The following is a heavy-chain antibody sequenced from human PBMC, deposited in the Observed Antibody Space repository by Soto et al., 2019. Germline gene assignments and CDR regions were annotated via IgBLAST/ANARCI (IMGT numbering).Heavy chain of an antibody. V-gene: IGHV4-59*08. CDR2: IYYSGST. J-gene: IGHJ4*02. CDR3: ARGGWRHIDY. Sequence: QVQLQESGPGLAKPSETLSLTCTVSGGSISTYYWSWIRQPPGKGLEWIGCIYYSGSTNFNPSLKSRVTISVDTSKNQFSLKLTSVTAAATAVYYCARGGWRHIDYWGQGTLVTVSS. CDR1: GGSISTYY. D-gene: IGHD3-3*01.